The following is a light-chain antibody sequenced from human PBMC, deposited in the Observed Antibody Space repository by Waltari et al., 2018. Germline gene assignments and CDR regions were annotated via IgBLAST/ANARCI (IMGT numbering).Light chain of an antibody. CDR2: ANN. CDR3: ATWDASLDTGV. CDR1: SSNIGGDI. V-gene: IGLV1-44*01. Sequence: QSVVTQPPSASGTPGQRVTLSCSGSSSNIGGDIVNWYQQFPGTAPKLLIYANNQRAAGVTGRFSGSKSGASASLVISGLQCEEEAGYYCATWDASLDTGVFGGGTKVTVL. J-gene: IGLJ3*02.